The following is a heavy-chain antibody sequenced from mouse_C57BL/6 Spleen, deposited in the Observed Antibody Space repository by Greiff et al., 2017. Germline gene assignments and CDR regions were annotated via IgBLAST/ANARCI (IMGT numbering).Heavy chain of an antibody. V-gene: IGHV1-9*01. Sequence: QVTLKVSGAELMKPGASVKLSCKATGYTFTGYWIEWVKQRPGHGLEWIGEILPGSGSTNYNEKFKGKATFTADTSSNTAYMQLSSQTTEDSAIYYCARGGYYYGSSYRDYWGQGTTLTVSS. CDR3: ARGGYYYGSSYRDY. J-gene: IGHJ2*01. CDR1: GYTFTGYW. CDR2: ILPGSGST. D-gene: IGHD1-1*01.